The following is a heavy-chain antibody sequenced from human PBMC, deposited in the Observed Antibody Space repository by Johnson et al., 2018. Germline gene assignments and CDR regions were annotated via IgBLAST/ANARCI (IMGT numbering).Heavy chain of an antibody. V-gene: IGHV3-53*01. CDR3: ARDDRSTIGSVYGLDV. D-gene: IGHD5-24*01. CDR1: GLSVSTNF. J-gene: IGHJ6*02. CDR2: VYSGDNT. Sequence: VQLVQSGGGLIQPGESLRLSCVVSGLSVSTNFLSWVRQAPGKGLEWVSVVYSGDNTYYADSVRGRFTISREKSKNTLYLQMNSLRVEDTAVDYCARDDRSTIGSVYGLDVWGQGTTVTVSS.